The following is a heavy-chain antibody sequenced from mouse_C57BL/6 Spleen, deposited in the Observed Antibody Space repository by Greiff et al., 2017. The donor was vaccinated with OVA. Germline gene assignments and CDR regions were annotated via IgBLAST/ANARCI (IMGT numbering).Heavy chain of an antibody. D-gene: IGHD2-4*01. J-gene: IGHJ4*01. CDR3: ARLGLRHGSYAMDY. CDR1: GYTFTSYW. CDR2: IHPNSGST. V-gene: IGHV1-64*01. Sequence: QVQLQQPGAELVKPGASVKLSCKASGYTFTSYWMHWVKQRPGQGLEWIGMIHPNSGSTNYNEKFKSKATLTVDKSSSTAYMQLSSLTSEDSAVDYCARLGLRHGSYAMDYWGQGTSVTVSS.